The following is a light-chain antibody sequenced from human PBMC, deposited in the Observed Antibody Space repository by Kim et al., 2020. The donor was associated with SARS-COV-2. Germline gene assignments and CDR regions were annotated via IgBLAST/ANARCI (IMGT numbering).Light chain of an antibody. Sequence: SYELTQPPSISLSPGQTATITCSGDAFPDQFAHWYQQKPGQAPILVIFRDTERPSEISDRFFGSTSGTKATLTISGVQAEDEADYYCQSGDSSNAFWVFGGGTKLTVL. CDR3: QSGDSSNAFWV. CDR2: RDT. CDR1: AFPDQF. V-gene: IGLV3-25*03. J-gene: IGLJ3*02.